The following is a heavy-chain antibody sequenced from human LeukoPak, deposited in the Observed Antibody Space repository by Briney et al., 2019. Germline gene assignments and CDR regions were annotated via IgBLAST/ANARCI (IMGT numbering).Heavy chain of an antibody. V-gene: IGHV3-23*01. CDR3: AKAFRGLREYYYYMDV. CDR2: VSESGGGT. J-gene: IGHJ6*03. Sequence: GGSLRLSCVASGFTFSTYAMGWVRQVPGKGLEWVSSVSESGGGTYYADSVKGRFTISRDNSKDTLSLQMNSLRAEDTAVYYCAKAFRGLREYYYYMDVWGKGTTVTVSS. D-gene: IGHD3-16*01. CDR1: GFTFSTYA.